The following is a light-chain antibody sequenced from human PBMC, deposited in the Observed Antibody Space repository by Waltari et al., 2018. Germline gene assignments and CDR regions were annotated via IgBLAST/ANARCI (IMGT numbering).Light chain of an antibody. CDR1: SPNIGANA. Sequence: QSVLTQPPSASGTPGQRVTISCSGSSPNIGANAVNWSQQFPGTAPKLLMYMNDERPSGVPDRFSGSKSATSASLVISGLQSEDEADYYCASWDDSLNGHYVFGSGTKVTVL. V-gene: IGLV1-44*01. CDR3: ASWDDSLNGHYV. CDR2: MND. J-gene: IGLJ1*01.